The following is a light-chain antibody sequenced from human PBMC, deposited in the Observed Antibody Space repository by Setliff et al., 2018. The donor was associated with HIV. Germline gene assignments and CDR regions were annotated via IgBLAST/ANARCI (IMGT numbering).Light chain of an antibody. Sequence: SYALAQPSSVSVAPGGTATIACGGDNVGTKTVQWYQRKPGRAPLLVIYFDNARPSGVPERFSGSNSGNTATLTISRVEVGDEADYYCQVWDDGSDNVVFGGGTKVTVL. V-gene: IGLV3-21*04. CDR2: FDN. CDR3: QVWDDGSDNVV. J-gene: IGLJ2*01. CDR1: NVGTKT.